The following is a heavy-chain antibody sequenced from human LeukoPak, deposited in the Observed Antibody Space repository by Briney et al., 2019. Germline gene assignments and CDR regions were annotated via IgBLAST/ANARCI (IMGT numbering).Heavy chain of an antibody. CDR2: IFPSGGEI. Sequence: GGSLRLSCAASGFTFSTFAMIWVRQPPGKGLEWVSSIFPSGGEIHYADSVRGRFTISRDNSKSTLSLQMNSLRAEDTAVYYCARDGVSYGDYVSFDYWGQGILVTVSS. CDR1: GFTFSTFA. CDR3: ARDGVSYGDYVSFDY. V-gene: IGHV3-23*01. D-gene: IGHD4-17*01. J-gene: IGHJ4*02.